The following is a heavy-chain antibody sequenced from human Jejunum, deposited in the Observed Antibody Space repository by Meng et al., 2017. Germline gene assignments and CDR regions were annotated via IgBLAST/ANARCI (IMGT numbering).Heavy chain of an antibody. CDR2: IKEDGSEK. CDR3: ARRLSGSNDF. D-gene: IGHD1-26*01. Sequence: GGSLRLSCTASGFTFSDYWMTWVRQAPEKGLEWVANIKEDGSEKYYVDSVKGRFTISRDNARNSLYLQMNSLRAEDTAIYYCARRLSGSNDFWGQGTLVTVSS. J-gene: IGHJ4*02. V-gene: IGHV3-7*01. CDR1: GFTFSDYW.